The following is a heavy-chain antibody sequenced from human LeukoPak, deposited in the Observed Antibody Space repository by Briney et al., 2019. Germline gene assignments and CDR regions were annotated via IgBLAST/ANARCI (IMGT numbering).Heavy chain of an antibody. CDR3: AKDSRLLWFGEPSYGMDV. Sequence: GGSLRLSCAASGFTFDDYAMHWVRQAPGKGLEWVSGISWNSGSIGYADSVKGRFTISRDNAKNSLYLQMNSLRAEDTALYYCAKDSRLLWFGEPSYGMDVWGQGTTATVSS. CDR1: GFTFDDYA. J-gene: IGHJ6*02. CDR2: ISWNSGSI. V-gene: IGHV3-9*01. D-gene: IGHD3-10*01.